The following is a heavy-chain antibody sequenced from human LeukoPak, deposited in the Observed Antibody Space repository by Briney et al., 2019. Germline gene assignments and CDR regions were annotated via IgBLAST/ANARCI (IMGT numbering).Heavy chain of an antibody. J-gene: IGHJ4*01. CDR3: ARLPVTGSGDY. Sequence: ASVRVSCKASGYTFTDFYLHWVRQAPGQGLVWMGWINPYSGDTRYAEKFQGRVTMTRDTSNSTVYMEVNSLKSDDTAVYYCARLPVTGSGDYWGQEPWSSSPQ. CDR2: INPYSGDT. V-gene: IGHV1-2*02. D-gene: IGHD6-19*01. CDR1: GYTFTDFY.